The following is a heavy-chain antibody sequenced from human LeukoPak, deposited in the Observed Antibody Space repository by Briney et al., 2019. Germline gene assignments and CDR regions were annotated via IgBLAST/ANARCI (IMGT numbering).Heavy chain of an antibody. CDR1: GGTFSSYA. CDR3: AKDGGYSYGILDY. CDR2: IIPIFGTA. J-gene: IGHJ4*02. Sequence: EASVKVSCKASGGTFSSYAISWVRQAPGQGLEWMGGIIPIFGTANYAQKFQGRVTITADESTSTAYMELSSLRSEDTAVYYCAKDGGYSYGILDYWGQGTLVTVSS. D-gene: IGHD5-18*01. V-gene: IGHV1-69*13.